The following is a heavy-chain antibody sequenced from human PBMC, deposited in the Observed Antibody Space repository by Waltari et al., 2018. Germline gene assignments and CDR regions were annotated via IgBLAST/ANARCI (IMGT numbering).Heavy chain of an antibody. CDR3: AQDSSSGVQGYPYYFDY. D-gene: IGHD6-6*01. V-gene: IGHV1-69*01. CDR2: SIAIFGTA. CDR1: GGTFSSYA. Sequence: QVQLVQSGAEVKKPGSSVKVSCKASGGTFSSYAISWVRQAPGQGLEWIGGSIAIFGTANYAQKCHGRVTITADESTSTAYSELSSRRSEDTAVYYCAQDSSSGVQGYPYYFDYWGQGTLVTVSS. J-gene: IGHJ4*02.